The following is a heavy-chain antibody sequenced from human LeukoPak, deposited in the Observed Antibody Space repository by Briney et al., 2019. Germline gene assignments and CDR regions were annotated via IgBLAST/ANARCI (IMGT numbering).Heavy chain of an antibody. J-gene: IGHJ6*03. V-gene: IGHV1-2*02. CDR1: GYTFTGYY. Sequence: ASVKVSCKASGYTFTGYYMHWVRQAPGQGLEWMGWINPNSGGTNYAQKFQGRVTMTRDTSISTAYMELSRLRSDDTAVYYCARVRTAGYCSSTSCQGDYYYMDVWGKGTTVTVSS. CDR3: ARVRTAGYCSSTSCQGDYYYMDV. CDR2: INPNSGGT. D-gene: IGHD2-2*01.